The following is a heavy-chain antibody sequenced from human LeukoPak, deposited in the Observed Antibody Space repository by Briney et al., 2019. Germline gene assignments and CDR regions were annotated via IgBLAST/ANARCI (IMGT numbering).Heavy chain of an antibody. J-gene: IGHJ5*02. CDR1: GFTFSSYS. V-gene: IGHV3-21*01. CDR3: ARQGSIAARGWFDP. D-gene: IGHD6-6*01. CDR2: ISSSSSYI. Sequence: GGALRLSCAASGFTFSSYSMNWVRQAPGKGLGWVSSISSSSSYIYYADSVKGRFTISRDNAKNSLYLQMNSLRAEDTAVYYCARQGSIAARGWFDPWGQGTLVTVSS.